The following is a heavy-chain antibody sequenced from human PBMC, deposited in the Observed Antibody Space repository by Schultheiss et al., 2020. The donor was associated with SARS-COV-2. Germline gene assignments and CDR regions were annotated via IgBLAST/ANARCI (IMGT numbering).Heavy chain of an antibody. Sequence: GGSLRLSCAASGFTFSNYAMNWVRQAPGTGLEWVAVIWYDGSNKYYADSVKGRFTISRDNSKNTLYLQMNSLRAEDTAVYYCAREAYYYDSSGYYHDAFDIWGQGTMVTVSS. V-gene: IGHV3-33*08. CDR2: IWYDGSNK. J-gene: IGHJ3*02. CDR1: GFTFSNYA. D-gene: IGHD3-22*01. CDR3: AREAYYYDSSGYYHDAFDI.